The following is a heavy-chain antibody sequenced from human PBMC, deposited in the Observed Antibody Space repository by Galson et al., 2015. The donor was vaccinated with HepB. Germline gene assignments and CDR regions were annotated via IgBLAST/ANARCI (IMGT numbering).Heavy chain of an antibody. Sequence: SLRLSCAASGFTFSAFTMSWVRQAPEKGLEWVSAITGSSGDTYYADSVKGRFIISRDSSKNTLYLQMNSLRAEDTAVYYCAREFGVVDPYFDYWGQGTLLTVSS. J-gene: IGHJ4*02. D-gene: IGHD3-16*01. CDR3: AREFGVVDPYFDY. CDR2: ITGSSGDT. V-gene: IGHV3-23*01. CDR1: GFTFSAFT.